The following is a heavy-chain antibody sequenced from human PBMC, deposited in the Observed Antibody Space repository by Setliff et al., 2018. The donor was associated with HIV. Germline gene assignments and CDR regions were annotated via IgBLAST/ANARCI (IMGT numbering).Heavy chain of an antibody. D-gene: IGHD2-8*01. CDR1: RGSISSTSHY. CDR2: IYYSGRT. V-gene: IGHV4-39*07. Sequence: SETLSLTCIVSRGSISSTSHYWGWVRQSPGRRLEWIGSIYYSGRTYYNPSLKSRVTMSVDTSTNQFSLDLTSVTAADTAVYFCAGEIAPAARLPNVGGPPPPGYYHYMDVWGKGTTVTV. CDR3: AGEIAPAARLPNVGGPPPPGYYHYMDV. J-gene: IGHJ6*03.